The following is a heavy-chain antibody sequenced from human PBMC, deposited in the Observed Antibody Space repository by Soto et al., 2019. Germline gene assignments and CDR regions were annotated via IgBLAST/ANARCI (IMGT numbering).Heavy chain of an antibody. CDR2: IIPLFDAA. CDR3: ARAWRRGTMIVIVSDNYCMDV. CDR1: GGTFSKYA. V-gene: IGHV1-69*01. D-gene: IGHD3-22*01. Sequence: QVQLVQSGAEVKKPGSSVKVSCKASGGTFSKYAFSWVRQAPGQGLEWMGGIIPLFDAADYAQRFQGRVMITADESTTTAYVELSSLRSDVMAVYCARAWRRGTMIVIVSDNYCMDVWGQGTTVTVSS. J-gene: IGHJ6*02.